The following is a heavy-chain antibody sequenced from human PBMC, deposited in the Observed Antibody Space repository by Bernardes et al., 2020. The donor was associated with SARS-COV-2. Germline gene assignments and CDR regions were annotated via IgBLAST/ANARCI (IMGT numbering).Heavy chain of an antibody. CDR1: GFTFSNFG. D-gene: IGHD3-10*01. CDR3: SRDPGRATFDY. J-gene: IGHJ4*02. CDR2: INANSGNR. Sequence: ASVTVSCKTSGFTFSNFGFTWVRQAPGQGLEWMGWINANSGNRKYAQNLHDRVTLSTDTSTSTAYMELRSLTSDDTAVYYCSRDPGRATFDYWGQGTLVTVSS. V-gene: IGHV1-18*01.